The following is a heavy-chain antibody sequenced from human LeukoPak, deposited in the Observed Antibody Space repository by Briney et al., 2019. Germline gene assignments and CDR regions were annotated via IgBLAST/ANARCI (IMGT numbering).Heavy chain of an antibody. CDR1: GGSISSGSYY. CDR2: IYTSGST. CDR3: ARAHYRYCSSTSCYDNWFDP. J-gene: IGHJ5*02. Sequence: SETLSLTCTVSGGSISSGSYYWSWIRQPAGKGREWIGRIYTSGSTNYNPSLKSQVTISVDTSKNQFSLKLSSVTAADTAVYYCARAHYRYCSSTSCYDNWFDPWGQGTLVTVSS. V-gene: IGHV4-61*02. D-gene: IGHD2-2*01.